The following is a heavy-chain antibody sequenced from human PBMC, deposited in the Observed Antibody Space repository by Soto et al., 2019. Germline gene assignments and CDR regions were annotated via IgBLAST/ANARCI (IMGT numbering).Heavy chain of an antibody. CDR3: TTDRDCSSTSCYLYYYYYYGMDV. CDR1: GFTFSNAW. J-gene: IGHJ6*02. V-gene: IGHV3-15*01. Sequence: EVQLVESGGGLVKPGGSLRLSCAASGFTFSNAWMSWVRQAPGKGLEWVGRIKSKTAGGTTDYAAPVKGRFTISRDDSKNTLYLQMNSLKTEDTAVYYCTTDRDCSSTSCYLYYYYYYGMDVWCQGTTFTVSS. CDR2: IKSKTAGGTT. D-gene: IGHD2-2*01.